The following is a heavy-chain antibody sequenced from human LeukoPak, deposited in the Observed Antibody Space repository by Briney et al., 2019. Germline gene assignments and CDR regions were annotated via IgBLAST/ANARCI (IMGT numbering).Heavy chain of an antibody. J-gene: IGHJ5*02. CDR3: ARDVRSAMVTFGWFDP. CDR1: GYTFTGQY. Sequence: ASVKVSCKTSGYTFTGQYLHWVRQAPGQGLEWMGWINPNSGGTNYAQKFQGRVTMTRDTSISTAYMELSRLRSDDTAVYYCARDVRSAMVTFGWFDPWGQGTLVTVSS. V-gene: IGHV1-2*02. CDR2: INPNSGGT. D-gene: IGHD5-18*01.